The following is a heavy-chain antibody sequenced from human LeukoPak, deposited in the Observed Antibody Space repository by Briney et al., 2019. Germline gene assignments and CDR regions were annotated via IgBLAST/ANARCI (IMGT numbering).Heavy chain of an antibody. CDR1: GFTFSSYN. CDR2: ISSSGSTI. D-gene: IGHD3-10*02. J-gene: IGHJ6*04. V-gene: IGHV3-48*04. Sequence: PGGSLRLSCVVSGFTFSSYNFNWVRQAPGKGLEWVSYISSSGSTIYYADSVKGRFTISRDNAKNSLYLQMNSLRAEDTAVYYCAELGITMIGGVWGKGTTVTISS. CDR3: AELGITMIGGV.